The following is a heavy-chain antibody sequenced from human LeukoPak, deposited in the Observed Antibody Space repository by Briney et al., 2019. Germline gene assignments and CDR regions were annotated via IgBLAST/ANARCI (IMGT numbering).Heavy chain of an antibody. CDR1: GYSFTSYW. CDR2: IYPGDSDT. D-gene: IGHD3-3*01. V-gene: IGHV5-51*01. J-gene: IGHJ5*02. CDR3: ARGSYYDFWSATRLYNWFDP. Sequence: GESLKISCKGSGYSFTSYWIGWVRQMPGKGLEWMGIIYPGDSDTRYSPSFQGQVTISADKSISTAYLQWSSLKASDTAMYYCARGSYYDFWSATRLYNWFDPWGQGTLVTVSS.